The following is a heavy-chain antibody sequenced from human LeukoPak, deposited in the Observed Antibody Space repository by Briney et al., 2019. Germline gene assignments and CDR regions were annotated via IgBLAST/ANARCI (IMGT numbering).Heavy chain of an antibody. D-gene: IGHD6-13*01. CDR1: GFTFSSYW. CDR3: ARDPGIAAAADGYFQH. V-gene: IGHV3-7*01. J-gene: IGHJ1*01. Sequence: PGGSLRLSCAASGFTFSSYWMSWVRQAPGKGLEWVANIKQDGSEKYYVDSVKGRFTISRDNAKNSLYLQMNSLRAEDTAVYYCARDPGIAAAADGYFQHWGQGTLVTVSS. CDR2: IKQDGSEK.